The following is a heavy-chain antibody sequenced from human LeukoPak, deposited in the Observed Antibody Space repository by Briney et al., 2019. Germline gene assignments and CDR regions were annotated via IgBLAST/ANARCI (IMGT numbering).Heavy chain of an antibody. D-gene: IGHD4-17*01. CDR1: GYTLTELS. Sequence: ASVKVSCKVSGYTLTELSMHWVRQAPGKGLEWMGGFDPGDGETIYAQKFQGRVTMTEDTSTDTAYMELSSLRSEDTAVYYCATEGMTTVTTSDAFDIWGQGTMVTVSS. J-gene: IGHJ3*02. V-gene: IGHV1-24*01. CDR3: ATEGMTTVTTSDAFDI. CDR2: FDPGDGET.